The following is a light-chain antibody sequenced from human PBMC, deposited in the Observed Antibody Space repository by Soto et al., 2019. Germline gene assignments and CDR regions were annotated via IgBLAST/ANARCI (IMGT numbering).Light chain of an antibody. V-gene: IGKV1-27*01. CDR3: QKYTRAPFT. CDR2: AAS. CDR1: QGIDTY. Sequence: DIQMTQSTSSLSASVGDRVTITCRASQGIDTYLAWYQQKPGQVPKLLIYAASTLQSGVPSRFSGNGSGKDFTLTISSLQPEDVATYFCQKYTRAPFTFGPGTKVDIK. J-gene: IGKJ3*01.